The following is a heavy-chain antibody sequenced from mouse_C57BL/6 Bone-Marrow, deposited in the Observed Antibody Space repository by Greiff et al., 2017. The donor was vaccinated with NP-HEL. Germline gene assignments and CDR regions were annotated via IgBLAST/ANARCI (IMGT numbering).Heavy chain of an antibody. D-gene: IGHD1-1*01. Sequence: VQLQQSDAELVKPGASVKISCKVSGYTFTDHTIHWMKQRPEQGLEWIGYIYPRDGSTKYNEKFKGKATLTADKSSSTAYMQLNSLTSEDSAVYFCAVIYYYGSSYYAMDYWGQGTSVTVSS. V-gene: IGHV1-78*01. CDR1: GYTFTDHT. CDR3: AVIYYYGSSYYAMDY. CDR2: IYPRDGST. J-gene: IGHJ4*01.